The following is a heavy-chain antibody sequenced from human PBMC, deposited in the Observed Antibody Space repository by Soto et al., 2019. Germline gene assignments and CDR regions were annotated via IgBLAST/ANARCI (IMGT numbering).Heavy chain of an antibody. CDR1: GYAFTSYS. D-gene: IGHD3-22*01. CDR2: INAGNGNT. Sequence: ASVKVSCKASGYAFTSYSIHWGRRAPGQRLEWMGWINAGNGNTKYSQKFQGRVTITRDTSASTAYMELSSLRSEDTAAYYWATTQYYYDSSGYFDYCGQRTLVTVSS. V-gene: IGHV1-3*01. CDR3: ATTQYYYDSSGYFDY. J-gene: IGHJ4*02.